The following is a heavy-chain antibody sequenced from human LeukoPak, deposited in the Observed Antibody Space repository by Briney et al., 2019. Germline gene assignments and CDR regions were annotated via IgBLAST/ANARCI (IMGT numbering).Heavy chain of an antibody. D-gene: IGHD2-2*01. CDR3: ARDHPVVPAEIFDY. Sequence: PGGSLRLSCAASGFTFSSYWMSWVRQAPGKGLEWVANIKQDGSEKYYVDSVKGRSTISRDNAKNSLYLQMNSLRAEDTAVYYCARDHPVVPAEIFDYWGQGTLVTVSS. J-gene: IGHJ4*02. CDR1: GFTFSSYW. V-gene: IGHV3-7*01. CDR2: IKQDGSEK.